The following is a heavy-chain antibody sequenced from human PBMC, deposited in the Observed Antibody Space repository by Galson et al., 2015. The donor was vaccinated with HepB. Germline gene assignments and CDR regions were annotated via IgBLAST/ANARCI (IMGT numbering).Heavy chain of an antibody. CDR2: INPNSGGT. Sequence: SVKVSCKASGYTFTGYYMHWVRQAPGQGLGWMGRINPNSGGTNYAQKFQGRVTMTRDTSISTAYMELSKLTPEDTAMYYCANAGECSGGSCFEGFWGQGTLVTVSS. CDR3: ANAGECSGGSCFEGF. J-gene: IGHJ4*02. D-gene: IGHD2-15*01. CDR1: GYTFTGYY. V-gene: IGHV1-2*06.